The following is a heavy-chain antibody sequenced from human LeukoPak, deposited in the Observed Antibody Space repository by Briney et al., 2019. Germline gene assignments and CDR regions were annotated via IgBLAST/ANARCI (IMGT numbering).Heavy chain of an antibody. V-gene: IGHV4-30-4*08. CDR3: ARDLSGWYSGWFDP. CDR1: GGSISSGDYY. CDR2: IYYSGST. Sequence: PSQTLSLTRTVSGGSISSGDYYWSWIRQPPGKGLEWIGYIYYSGSTYYNPSLKSRVTISVDTSKYQFSLKLSSVTAADTAVYYCARDLSGWYSGWFDPWGQGTLVTVSS. D-gene: IGHD6-19*01. J-gene: IGHJ5*02.